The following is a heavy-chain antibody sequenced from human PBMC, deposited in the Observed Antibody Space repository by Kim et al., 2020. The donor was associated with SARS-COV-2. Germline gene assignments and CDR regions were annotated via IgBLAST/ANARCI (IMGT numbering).Heavy chain of an antibody. Sequence: GGSLRLSCAASGFTFSSYSMNWVRQAPGKGLEWVSSISSSSSYIYYADSVKGRFTISRDNAKNSLYLQMNSLRAEDTAVYYCARAPDSPYSSGWYVNTVSLVPPGYYYYGMDVWGQGTTVTVSS. D-gene: IGHD6-19*01. J-gene: IGHJ6*02. CDR1: GFTFSSYS. CDR2: ISSSSSYI. V-gene: IGHV3-21*01. CDR3: ARAPDSPYSSGWYVNTVSLVPPGYYYYGMDV.